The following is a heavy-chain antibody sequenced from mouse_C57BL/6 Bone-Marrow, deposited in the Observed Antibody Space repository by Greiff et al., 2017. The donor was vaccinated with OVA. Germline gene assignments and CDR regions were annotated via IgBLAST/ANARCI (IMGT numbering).Heavy chain of an antibody. D-gene: IGHD1-1*01. J-gene: IGHJ2*01. CDR1: GFTFSSYG. CDR3: ARPLTVVAPYYFDY. V-gene: IGHV5-6*01. Sequence: EVKVVESGGDLVKPGGSLKLSCAASGFTFSSYGMSWVRQTPDKRLEWVATISSGGSYTYYPDSVKGRFTISRDNAKNTLYLQMSSLKSEDTAMYYCARPLTVVAPYYFDYWGQGTTLTVSS. CDR2: ISSGGSYT.